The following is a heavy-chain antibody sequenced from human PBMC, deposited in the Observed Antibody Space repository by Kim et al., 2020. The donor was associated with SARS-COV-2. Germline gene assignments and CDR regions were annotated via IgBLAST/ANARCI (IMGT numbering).Heavy chain of an antibody. J-gene: IGHJ4*02. D-gene: IGHD2-21*02. CDR1: GGSISSSSYY. CDR2: MYYTGST. CDR3: ARRLRLEGSFDY. Sequence: SETLSLTCTVSGGSISSSSYYWGWIRQPPGKGLEWIGNMYYTGSTYCNPSLKSRVTISVDTSKNQFSLKLSSVTAADTAVYYCARRLRLEGSFDYWGQGTLVTVSS. V-gene: IGHV4-39*01.